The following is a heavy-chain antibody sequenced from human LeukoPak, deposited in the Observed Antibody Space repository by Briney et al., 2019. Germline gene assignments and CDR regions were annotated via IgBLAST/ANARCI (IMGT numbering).Heavy chain of an antibody. J-gene: IGHJ4*02. CDR3: AKGEGRPAAISSLLYFDY. V-gene: IGHV3-30-3*01. CDR1: GFTFSSYA. D-gene: IGHD2-2*01. Sequence: PGGSLRLSCAASGFTFSSYAMHWVRQAPGKGLEWVALISYNGNNKYYADSVKGRFTISRDNSKNTLYLQMNSLRAEDTAVYYCAKGEGRPAAISSLLYFDYWGQGTLVTVSS. CDR2: ISYNGNNK.